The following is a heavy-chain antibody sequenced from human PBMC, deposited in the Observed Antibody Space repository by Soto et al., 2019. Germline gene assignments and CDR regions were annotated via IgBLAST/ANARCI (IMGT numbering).Heavy chain of an antibody. D-gene: IGHD5-18*01. Sequence: SETLCLTCTVSGGSISSYYWSWIRQPPGKGLEWIGDIYYSGSTNYNPSLKSRVTISVDTSKNQFSLKLSSVTAADTAVYYCARAQGGYSYVHRAFDIWVQGTMVTVS. CDR3: ARAQGGYSYVHRAFDI. CDR1: GGSISSYY. V-gene: IGHV4-59*01. J-gene: IGHJ3*02. CDR2: IYYSGST.